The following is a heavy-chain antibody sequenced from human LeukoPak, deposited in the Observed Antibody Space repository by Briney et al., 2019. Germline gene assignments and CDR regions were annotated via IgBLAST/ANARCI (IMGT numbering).Heavy chain of an antibody. Sequence: GGSLRLSCAASGFTLSSYGVHWVRQAPGKGLEWVAFIRFDGSNENYADSVKGRFTISRDNSKNTLYLQMNSLRAEDTAVYYCAKDRGLKKDGYNEGAFDIWGQGIMVTVSS. J-gene: IGHJ3*02. V-gene: IGHV3-30*02. CDR3: AKDRGLKKDGYNEGAFDI. D-gene: IGHD5-24*01. CDR2: IRFDGSNE. CDR1: GFTLSSYG.